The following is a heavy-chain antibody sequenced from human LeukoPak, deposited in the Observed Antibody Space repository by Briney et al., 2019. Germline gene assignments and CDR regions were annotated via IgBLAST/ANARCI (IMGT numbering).Heavy chain of an antibody. J-gene: IGHJ6*03. CDR1: GYTFSAYY. CDR2: IDPNSGAT. CDR3: LRDLGRYERLASYQYYMDV. D-gene: IGHD5-24*01. Sequence: ASVKVSCKTSGYTFSAYYIHWVRHTPRQGLEWMGWIDPNSGATNCTEKFQGRVTMTRDTSITPAYMELSRLRYNDTAVYYCLRDLGRYERLASYQYYMDVWGEGTAVTVSS. V-gene: IGHV1-2*02.